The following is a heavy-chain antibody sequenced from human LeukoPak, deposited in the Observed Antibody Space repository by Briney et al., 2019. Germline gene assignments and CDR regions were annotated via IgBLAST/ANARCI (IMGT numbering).Heavy chain of an antibody. V-gene: IGHV4-34*01. J-gene: IGHJ5*02. D-gene: IGHD5-24*01. CDR2: INHSGST. Sequence: SETLSLTCAVYGGSFSGYYWSWIRQPPGKGLEWIGEINHSGSTNYNPSLKSRVTISVDTSKNQFSLKLSSVTAADTAVYYCARVPPQRWLQFVENNWFDPWGQGTLVAVSS. CDR3: ARVPPQRWLQFVENNWFDP. CDR1: GGSFSGYY.